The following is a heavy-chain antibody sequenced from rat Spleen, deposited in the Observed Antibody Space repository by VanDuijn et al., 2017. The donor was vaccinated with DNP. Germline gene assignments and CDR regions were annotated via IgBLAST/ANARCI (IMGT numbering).Heavy chain of an antibody. V-gene: IGHV5-31*01. CDR1: GFTFSYYW. J-gene: IGHJ2*01. CDR3: VRPDYYDGSYPRY. D-gene: IGHD1-12*02. CDR2: ITSGSGTT. Sequence: EVQLVESGGDLVQPGRSLKLSCVASGFTFSYYWMAWVRQVPGKGLEWIASITSGSGTTSYPDSVKGRFTISRDNAKSTLYLQMYSLRSEDMATYYCVRPDYYDGSYPRYWGQGVMVTVSS.